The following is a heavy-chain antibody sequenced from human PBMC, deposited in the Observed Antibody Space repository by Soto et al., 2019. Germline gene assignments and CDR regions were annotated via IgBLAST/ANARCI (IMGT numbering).Heavy chain of an antibody. CDR1: GFTCSRYA. D-gene: IGHD4-17*01. J-gene: IGHJ4*02. V-gene: IGHV3-23*01. Sequence: GGSLRLSCAASGFTCSRYAMSWLRQAPGKGVEWVSAFDTLGRTCYADSVKGRFTISRDNSKNTLYLQMNSLRAEDTAVYYCVKDLTETTWGYFDFWGQGTVVTVSS. CDR3: VKDLTETTWGYFDF. CDR2: FDTLGRT.